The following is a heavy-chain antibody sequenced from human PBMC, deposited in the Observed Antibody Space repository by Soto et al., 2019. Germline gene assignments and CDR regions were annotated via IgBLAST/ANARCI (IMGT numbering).Heavy chain of an antibody. V-gene: IGHV1-2*04. J-gene: IGHJ1*01. D-gene: IGHD2-21*02. CDR2: INPNSGGT. Sequence: ASVKVSCKASGYTFTGSHMHWVRQAPGQGLEWMGWINPNSGGTNYAQKFQGWVTMTRDTSISTAYMEPSRLRAEDTAVYYCAKGGLRKYFQHWGQGTLVTVSS. CDR3: AKGGLRKYFQH. CDR1: GYTFTGSH.